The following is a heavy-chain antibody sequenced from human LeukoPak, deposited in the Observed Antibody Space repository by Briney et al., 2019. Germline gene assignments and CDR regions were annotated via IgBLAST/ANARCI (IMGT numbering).Heavy chain of an antibody. J-gene: IGHJ4*02. D-gene: IGHD2/OR15-2a*01. V-gene: IGHV1-2*02. CDR1: GYIFIDCY. CDR2: INPKTGVT. CDR3: ARDANGLCPDF. Sequence: ASVKVSCKPSGYIFIDCYMHWVRQAPGQGLEWMGRINPKTGVTNYAQKFQGRVTMTTDASISTGYMELTRLTSDDTAVYFCARDANGLCPDFWGQGTLVTVSS.